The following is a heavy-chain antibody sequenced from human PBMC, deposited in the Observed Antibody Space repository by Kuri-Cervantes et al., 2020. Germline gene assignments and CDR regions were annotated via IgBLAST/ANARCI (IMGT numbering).Heavy chain of an antibody. CDR2: IYYSGST. J-gene: IGHJ3*02. D-gene: IGHD3-10*01. V-gene: IGHV4-39*01. CDR3: ASPALGSGRIDAFDI. Sequence: SETLSLTCTVSGGSISSSSYYWGWIRQPPGKGLEWIGSIYYSGSTYYNPSLKSRVTISVDTSKNQFSLKLSSVTAADTAVYYCASPALGSGRIDAFDIWGQGTMVTGSS. CDR1: GGSISSSSYY.